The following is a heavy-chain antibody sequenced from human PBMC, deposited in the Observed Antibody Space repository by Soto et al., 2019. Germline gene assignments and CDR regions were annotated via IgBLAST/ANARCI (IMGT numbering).Heavy chain of an antibody. CDR3: ARGDREDIAVVVGVRPGEYGVDV. Sequence: QVQLVESGGGVVQPGRSLRLSCAASGFTFRSYAMHWVRQAPGKGLECMAVISYDGSNKFYRDSVKGRFTISRDNSNNPLYLQLNSLRYADTAVYYCARGDREDIAVVVGVRPGEYGVDVWGQGTTVTVSS. V-gene: IGHV3-30-3*01. CDR1: GFTFRSYA. J-gene: IGHJ6*02. D-gene: IGHD2-15*01. CDR2: ISYDGSNK.